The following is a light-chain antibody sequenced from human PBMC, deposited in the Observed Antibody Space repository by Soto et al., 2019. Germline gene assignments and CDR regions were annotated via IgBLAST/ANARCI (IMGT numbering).Light chain of an antibody. CDR1: SSDVGSYNL. J-gene: IGLJ3*02. CDR3: CSYAGSTTFWV. Sequence: QSALTQPASVSGSPAKSITISCTGTSSDVGSYNLVSWYQQHPGKGPKLMIYEDTKRPSGVSNRFSGSKSGNTASLTISGLQAEDEADYYCCSYAGSTTFWVFGGGTKLTVL. CDR2: EDT. V-gene: IGLV2-23*02.